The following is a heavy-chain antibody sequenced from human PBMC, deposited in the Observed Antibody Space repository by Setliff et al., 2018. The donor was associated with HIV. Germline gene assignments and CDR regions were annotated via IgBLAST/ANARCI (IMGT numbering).Heavy chain of an antibody. J-gene: IGHJ6*03. CDR2: IHYSGSS. D-gene: IGHD1-1*01. V-gene: IGHV4-59*01. Sequence: SETLSLTCTVSGGSISGYYWSWVRQPPEKRLELIGFIHYSGSSDYNPSLKSRITISVDMSRNQFSLVLSSVIAADTAVYYCARFQAWQLGRRGGYYYYMDVWGKGTTVTAP. CDR3: ARFQAWQLGRRGGYYYYMDV. CDR1: GGSISGYY.